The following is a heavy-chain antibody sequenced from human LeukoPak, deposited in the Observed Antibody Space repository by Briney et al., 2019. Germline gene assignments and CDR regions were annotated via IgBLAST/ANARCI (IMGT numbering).Heavy chain of an antibody. CDR2: IYYSGST. CDR1: GGSISSYY. CDR3: ARVGIAVAQAAFDI. V-gene: IGHV4-59*12. J-gene: IGHJ3*02. Sequence: SETLSLTCTVSGGSISSYYWSWIRQPPGKGLEWIGYIYYSGSTNYNPSLKSRVTISVDRSKNQFSLKLSSVTAADTAVYYCARVGIAVAQAAFDIWGQGTMVTVSS. D-gene: IGHD6-19*01.